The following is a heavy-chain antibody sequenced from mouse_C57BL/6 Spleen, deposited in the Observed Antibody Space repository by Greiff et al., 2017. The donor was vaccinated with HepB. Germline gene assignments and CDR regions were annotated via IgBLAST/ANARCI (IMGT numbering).Heavy chain of an antibody. J-gene: IGHJ2*01. Sequence: EVQRVESGGGLVQPKGSLKLSCAASGFTFNTYAMHWVRQAPGKGLEWVARIRSKSSNYATYYADSVKDRFTISRDDSQSMLYLQMNNLKTEDTAVYCCVREGGVVATRGYFDYWGQGTTLTVSS. CDR2: IRSKSSNYAT. CDR3: VREGGVVATRGYFDY. CDR1: GFTFNTYA. D-gene: IGHD1-1*01. V-gene: IGHV10-3*01.